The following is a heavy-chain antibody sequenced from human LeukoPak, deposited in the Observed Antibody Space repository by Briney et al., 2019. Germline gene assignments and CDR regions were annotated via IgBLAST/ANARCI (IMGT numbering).Heavy chain of an antibody. CDR3: ARSGYGDLFDY. D-gene: IGHD4-17*01. Sequence: PGGSLRLSCAASGFSFRTYEMTWVRQAPGKGLEWVSHISTSGSTINYADSVKGRFTISRDNAKNSLYLQMNNLSAEDTAVYYCARSGYGDLFDYWGQGTLVTVSS. CDR2: ISTSGSTI. V-gene: IGHV3-48*03. J-gene: IGHJ4*02. CDR1: GFSFRTYE.